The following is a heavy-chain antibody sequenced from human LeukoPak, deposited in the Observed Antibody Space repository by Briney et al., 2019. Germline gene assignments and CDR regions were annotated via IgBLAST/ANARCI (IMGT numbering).Heavy chain of an antibody. D-gene: IGHD1-26*01. J-gene: IGHJ5*02. CDR3: ATSLRSRGWFDP. CDR2: FDPEDGET. V-gene: IGHV1-24*01. Sequence: ASVKVSCKVSGYTLTELSMHWVRQAPGKGLEGMGGFDPEDGETIYAQKFQGRVTMTEDTSTDTAYMELSSLRSEDTAVYYCATSLRSRGWFDPWGQGTLVTVSS. CDR1: GYTLTELS.